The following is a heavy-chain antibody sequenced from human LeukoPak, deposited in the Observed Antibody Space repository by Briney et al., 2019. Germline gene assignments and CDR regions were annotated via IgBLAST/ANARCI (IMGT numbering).Heavy chain of an antibody. CDR3: AKGGIAMADYYFDY. CDR1: GFTFSSYA. D-gene: IGHD6-19*01. V-gene: IGHV3-23*01. Sequence: GGSLRLSCAASGFTFSSYAMSWVRQAPGKGLEWVSANSGGGSTYYADSVKGRFTISRDNSKNTLYLQMNSLRAEDTAVYYCAKGGIAMADYYFDYWGQGTLVTVSS. CDR2: NSGGGST. J-gene: IGHJ4*02.